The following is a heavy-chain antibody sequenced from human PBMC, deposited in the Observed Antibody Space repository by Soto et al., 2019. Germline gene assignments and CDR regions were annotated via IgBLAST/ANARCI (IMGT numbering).Heavy chain of an antibody. CDR2: IKQDGSEK. Sequence: PGGSLRLSCAASGFTFSSYWMSWVRQAPGKGLEWVANIKQDGSEKYYVDSVKGRFTISRDNAKNSLYLQMNSLRAEDTAVYYCARDLPITIFGVVIIREYYFDYWGQGTLVTVSS. CDR1: GFTFSSYW. D-gene: IGHD3-3*01. J-gene: IGHJ4*02. CDR3: ARDLPITIFGVVIIREYYFDY. V-gene: IGHV3-7*01.